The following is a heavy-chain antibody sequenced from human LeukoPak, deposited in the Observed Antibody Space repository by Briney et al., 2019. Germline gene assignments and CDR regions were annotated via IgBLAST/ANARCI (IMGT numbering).Heavy chain of an antibody. CDR3: ATVMPYSSGWYFFY. D-gene: IGHD6-19*01. Sequence: ATVKVSCTVSGYTLTELSMHWVRQAPGKGLEWMGGFDPEDGETIYAQKFQGRVTMTEDTSTDTAYMELSSLRSEDTAVYYCATVMPYSSGWYFFYWGQGTLVTVPS. V-gene: IGHV1-24*01. CDR1: GYTLTELS. J-gene: IGHJ4*02. CDR2: FDPEDGET.